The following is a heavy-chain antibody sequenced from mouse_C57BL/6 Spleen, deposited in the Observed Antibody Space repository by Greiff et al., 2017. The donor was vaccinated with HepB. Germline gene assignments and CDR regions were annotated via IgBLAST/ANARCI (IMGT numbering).Heavy chain of an antibody. Sequence: VQLQQSGAELVRPGASVKLSCKASGYTFTDYYINWVKQRPGQGLEWIARIYPGSGNTYYNEKFKGKATLTAEKSSSTAYMQHSSLTSEDSAVYFCARERFLDVWGTGTTVTVSS. CDR1: GYTFTDYY. CDR2: IYPGSGNT. J-gene: IGHJ1*03. CDR3: ARERFLDV. V-gene: IGHV1-76*01.